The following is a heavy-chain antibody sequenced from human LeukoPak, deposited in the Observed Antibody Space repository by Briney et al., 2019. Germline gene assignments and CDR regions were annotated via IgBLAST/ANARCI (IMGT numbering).Heavy chain of an antibody. J-gene: IGHJ4*02. Sequence: SETLSLTCTVSGYSISSGYYWGWIRQPPGKGLEWIGSIYHSGRTYYNPSLKSRVTIPVDTSKNQFSLKLSSVTAADTAVYYCARQGVGATPIDYWGQGTLVTVSS. D-gene: IGHD1-26*01. V-gene: IGHV4-38-2*02. CDR2: IYHSGRT. CDR3: ARQGVGATPIDY. CDR1: GYSISSGYY.